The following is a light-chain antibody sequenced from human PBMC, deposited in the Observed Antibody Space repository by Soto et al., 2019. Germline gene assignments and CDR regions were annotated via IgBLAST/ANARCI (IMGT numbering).Light chain of an antibody. Sequence: QSVLTQPPSVSAAPGQKVTISCSGSSSNIGNNYVSWYQQLPGTAPKLLIYDNNKRPSGIPDRFSGSKSGTSATLGITGLQTGDEADYDCGTWDSSRSVVFGGGTKLTVL. CDR3: GTWDSSRSVV. CDR2: DNN. J-gene: IGLJ2*01. V-gene: IGLV1-51*01. CDR1: SSNIGNNY.